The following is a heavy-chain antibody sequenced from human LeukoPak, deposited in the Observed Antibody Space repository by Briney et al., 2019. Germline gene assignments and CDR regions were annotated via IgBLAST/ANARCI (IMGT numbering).Heavy chain of an antibody. V-gene: IGHV1-18*01. D-gene: IGHD4-23*01. J-gene: IGHJ5*02. CDR1: GYTFTSYG. CDR3: ARGRRKVTPSYWFDP. CDR2: ISAYNGNT. Sequence: ASVKVSCKASGYTFTSYGISWVRQAPGQGLEWMGWISAYNGNTNYAQKLQGRVTMTTDTSTSTAYMELRSLRSDDTAVYYCARGRRKVTPSYWFDPWGQGTLVTVSS.